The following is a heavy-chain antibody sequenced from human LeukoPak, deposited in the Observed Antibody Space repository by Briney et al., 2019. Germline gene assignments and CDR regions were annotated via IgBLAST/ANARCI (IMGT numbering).Heavy chain of an antibody. CDR1: GFTFSRYA. CDR2: ISSDGGST. CDR3: VKDWGWIHPLCFDY. Sequence: GGSLRLSCSDSGFTFSRYAMHRARQAPGKGLEYVSAISSDGGSTFYADSVKGRFTISRDNSKNTLYLQMSSLRAEDTAVYYCVKDWGWIHPLCFDYWGQGTLVTVSS. J-gene: IGHJ4*02. V-gene: IGHV3-64D*09. D-gene: IGHD6-19*01.